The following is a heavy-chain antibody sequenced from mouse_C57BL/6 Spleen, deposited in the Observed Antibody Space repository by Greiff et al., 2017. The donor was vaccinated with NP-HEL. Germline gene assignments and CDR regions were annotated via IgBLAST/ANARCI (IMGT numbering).Heavy chain of an antibody. CDR1: GYAFSSSW. J-gene: IGHJ4*01. CDR2: IYPGDGDT. CDR3: ARARITTVVENYYAMDY. Sequence: QVQLQQSGPELVKPGASVKISCKASGYAFSSSWMNWVKQRPGKGLEWIGRIYPGDGDTNYNGKFKGKATLTADQSSSTAYMQLSSLTSEDSAVYFCARARITTVVENYYAMDYWGQGTSVTVSS. D-gene: IGHD1-1*01. V-gene: IGHV1-82*01.